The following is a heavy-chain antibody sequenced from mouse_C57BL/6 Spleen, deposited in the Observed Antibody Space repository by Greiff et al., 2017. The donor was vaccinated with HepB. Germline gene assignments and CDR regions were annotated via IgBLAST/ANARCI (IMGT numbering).Heavy chain of an antibody. D-gene: IGHD1-1*01. Sequence: VQLQQSGPELVKPGASVKISCKASGYTFTDYYMNWVKQSHGKSLEWIGDINPNNGGTSYNQKFKGKATLTVDKSSSTAYMELRSLTSEDSAVYYCARYYGHDYWGQGTTLTVSS. V-gene: IGHV1-26*01. J-gene: IGHJ2*01. CDR1: GYTFTDYY. CDR3: ARYYGHDY. CDR2: INPNNGGT.